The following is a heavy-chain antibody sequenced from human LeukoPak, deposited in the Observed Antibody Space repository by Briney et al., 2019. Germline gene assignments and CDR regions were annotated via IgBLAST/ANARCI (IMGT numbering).Heavy chain of an antibody. V-gene: IGHV1-2*02. CDR3: ARAPIYGETTHLDY. CDR1: GYTFTGYY. Sequence: ASVKVSCKASGYTFTGYYMHWVRRAPGQGLEWMGWINPNSGGTNYAQKFQGRVTMIRDASMSTAYMELSRLRSDDTAVYYCARAPIYGETTHLDYWGQGTLVTVSS. D-gene: IGHD4-17*01. J-gene: IGHJ4*02. CDR2: INPNSGGT.